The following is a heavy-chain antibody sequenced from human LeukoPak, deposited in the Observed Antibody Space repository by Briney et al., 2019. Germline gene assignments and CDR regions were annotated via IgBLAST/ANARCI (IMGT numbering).Heavy chain of an antibody. V-gene: IGHV1-2*02. J-gene: IGHJ2*01. CDR3: ASGDFGDTWYFDL. CDR1: GYTFIDYY. D-gene: IGHD4/OR15-4a*01. CDR2: IKPDSGGT. Sequence: ASVKVSCKASGYTFIDYYMHWVRQAPGQGLEWMGWIKPDSGGTNYAQKFQGRVTMTRATSINTAYMELNRLKSDDTAVYYCASGDFGDTWYFDLWGRGTLVTVSS.